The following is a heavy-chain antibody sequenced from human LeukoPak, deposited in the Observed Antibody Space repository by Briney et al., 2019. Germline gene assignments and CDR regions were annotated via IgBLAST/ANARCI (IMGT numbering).Heavy chain of an antibody. D-gene: IGHD5-18*01. CDR2: INHSGST. CDR3: ARGFRGYSYGYRRSLDY. J-gene: IGHJ4*02. V-gene: IGHV4-34*01. Sequence: PSETLSLTYAVYGGSFSGYYWSWIRQPPGKGLEWIGEINHSGSTNYNPSLKSRVTISVDTSKNQFSLKLSSVTAADTAVYYCARGFRGYSYGYRRSLDYWGQGTLVTVST. CDR1: GGSFSGYY.